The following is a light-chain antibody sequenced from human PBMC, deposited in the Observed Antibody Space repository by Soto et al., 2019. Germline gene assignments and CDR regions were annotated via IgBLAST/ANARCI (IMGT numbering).Light chain of an antibody. CDR3: QQYGSSPPST. CDR1: QSVSNDF. Sequence: EIVLTQSPGILSLSPWERATLSCRASQSVSNDFLAWYQQKPGQAPRLLIYGASTRATDVPDRFSGSGSGADFTLTISILEPEDFAVYYCQQYGSSPPSTFGQGTKVE. CDR2: GAS. J-gene: IGKJ1*01. V-gene: IGKV3-20*01.